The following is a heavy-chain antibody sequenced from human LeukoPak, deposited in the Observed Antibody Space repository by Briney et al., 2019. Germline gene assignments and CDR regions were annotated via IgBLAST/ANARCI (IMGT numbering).Heavy chain of an antibody. CDR1: GGSISSSSYY. D-gene: IGHD3-22*01. J-gene: IGHJ4*02. V-gene: IGHV4-39*07. Sequence: SETLSLTCTVSGGSISSSSYYWGWIRQPPGKGLEWIGSIYYSGSTYYNPSLKSRVTISVDTSKNQFSLKLSSVTAADTAVYYCARDPYYYDSSGYFDYCGQGTLVTVSS. CDR2: IYYSGST. CDR3: ARDPYYYDSSGYFDY.